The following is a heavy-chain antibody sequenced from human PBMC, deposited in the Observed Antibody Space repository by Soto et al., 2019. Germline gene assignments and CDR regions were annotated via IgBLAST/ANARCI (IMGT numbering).Heavy chain of an antibody. D-gene: IGHD1-26*01. CDR1: GGTFTSYA. CDR2: ITPIFGTA. CDR3: ARRRFSGTYYFAY. Sequence: QVQLMQSGAEVKKPGSSVKVSCKASGGTFTSYAISWVRQAPGQGLEWMGGITPIFGTANYAQKFQGRVTMTADGSTSTAYMELSSLRSADTAVYYCARRRFSGTYYFAYWGQGTLVTVSS. J-gene: IGHJ4*02. V-gene: IGHV1-69*01.